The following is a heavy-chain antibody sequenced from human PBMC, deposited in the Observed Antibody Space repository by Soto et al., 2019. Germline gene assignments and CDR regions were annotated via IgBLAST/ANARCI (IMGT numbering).Heavy chain of an antibody. CDR3: ARARVGYCTNGVCYDYYHYYMAV. Sequence: ASVKVSCKASGYTFTSYGISWVRQAPGQGLEWMGWISAYNGNTNYAQKLQGRVTMTTDTSTSTAYMELRSLRSDDTAVYYCARARVGYCTNGVCYDYYHYYMAVWGKGTTVTVSS. CDR1: GYTFTSYG. D-gene: IGHD2-8*01. V-gene: IGHV1-18*01. CDR2: ISAYNGNT. J-gene: IGHJ6*03.